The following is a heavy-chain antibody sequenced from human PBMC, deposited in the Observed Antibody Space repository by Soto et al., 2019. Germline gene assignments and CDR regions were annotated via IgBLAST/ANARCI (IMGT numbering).Heavy chain of an antibody. D-gene: IGHD3-3*01. CDR2: ISYDGSNK. CDR1: GFTFSSYG. CDR3: AKDIHDFWSGGTTQPFDY. J-gene: IGHJ4*02. Sequence: GGSLRLSCAASGFTFSSYGMHWVRQAPGKGLEWVAVISYDGSNKYYADSVKGRFTISRDNSKNTLYLQMNSLRAEDTAVYYCAKDIHDFWSGGTTQPFDYWGQGTLVTVSS. V-gene: IGHV3-30*18.